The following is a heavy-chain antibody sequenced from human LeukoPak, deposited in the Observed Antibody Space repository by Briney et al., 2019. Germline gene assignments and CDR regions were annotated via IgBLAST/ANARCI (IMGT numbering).Heavy chain of an antibody. D-gene: IGHD4-11*01. CDR1: GFTFSSYA. Sequence: GGSLSLSCSASGFTFSSYAMHWVRQAPGKGLEYVSGISSNGGSTYYADSVKGRFTISRDNSKNTLYLQMSSLRPEDSAVYYCVKEGTATPDYWGQGTLVTVSS. CDR2: ISSNGGST. CDR3: VKEGTATPDY. J-gene: IGHJ4*02. V-gene: IGHV3-64D*09.